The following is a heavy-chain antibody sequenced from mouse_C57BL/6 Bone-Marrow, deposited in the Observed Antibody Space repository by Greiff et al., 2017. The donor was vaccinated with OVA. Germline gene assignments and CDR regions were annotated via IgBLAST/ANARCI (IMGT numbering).Heavy chain of an antibody. CDR3: ARGDGSSYDYYAMDY. V-gene: IGHV1-81*01. CDR1: GYTFTSYG. Sequence: QVQLQQSGAELARPGASVKLSCKASGYTFTSYGISWVKQRTGQGLEWIGEIYPRSGNTYYNEKFKGKATLTADKSSSTAYMELRSLTSEDSAVYFCARGDGSSYDYYAMDYWGQGTSVTVSS. D-gene: IGHD1-1*01. CDR2: IYPRSGNT. J-gene: IGHJ4*01.